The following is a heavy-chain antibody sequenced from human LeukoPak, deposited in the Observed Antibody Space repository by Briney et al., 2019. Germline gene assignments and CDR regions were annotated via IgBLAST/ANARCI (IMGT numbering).Heavy chain of an antibody. D-gene: IGHD6-19*01. V-gene: IGHV4-39*01. CDR3: ARGHSSGWYTDPRFYFDY. J-gene: IGHJ4*02. CDR2: IYYSGDA. CDR1: GGSISSSSHY. Sequence: KSSETLSLTCTVSGGSISSSSHYWGWIRQPPGKGLEWIGSIYYSGDAYYNPSLKSRVTTSVDTSKSQFSLRLSSVTAADTAVYYCARGHSSGWYTDPRFYFDYWGQGTLVTVSS.